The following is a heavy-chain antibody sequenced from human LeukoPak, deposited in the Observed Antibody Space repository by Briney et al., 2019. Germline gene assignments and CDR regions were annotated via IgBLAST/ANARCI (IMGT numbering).Heavy chain of an antibody. Sequence: ASEPVSRKASGYTFTSYGISWVRQAPGQGLEWMGWISAYNGNTNYAQKLQGRVTMTTDTSTSTAYMELRSLRSDDTAVYYCARTYGSGSYHINYWGEGTLVPVSS. V-gene: IGHV1-18*01. J-gene: IGHJ4*02. CDR2: ISAYNGNT. D-gene: IGHD3-10*01. CDR1: GYTFTSYG. CDR3: ARTYGSGSYHINY.